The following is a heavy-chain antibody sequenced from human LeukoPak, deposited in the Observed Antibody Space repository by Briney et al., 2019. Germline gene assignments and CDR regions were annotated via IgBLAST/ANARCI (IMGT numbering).Heavy chain of an antibody. CDR2: LSDAGVRI. V-gene: IGHV3-23*01. D-gene: IGHD3-16*01. Sequence: GGSLRLSCVGSGFTFGNYGMSWVRQAPGKGLEWVSGLSDAGVRIFYSDSVKGRFTVSRDNSKNTLYLQMDSLRVEDTAVYYCAKRGEPYDAFDIWGQGTMVTVSS. J-gene: IGHJ3*02. CDR3: AKRGEPYDAFDI. CDR1: GFTFGNYG.